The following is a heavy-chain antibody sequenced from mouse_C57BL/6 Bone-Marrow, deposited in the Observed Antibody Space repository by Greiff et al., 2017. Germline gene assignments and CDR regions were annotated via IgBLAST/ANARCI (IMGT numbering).Heavy chain of an antibody. CDR3: ASIVTTRYYAMDY. J-gene: IGHJ4*01. V-gene: IGHV1-59*01. CDR2: IDPSDSYT. Sequence: VQLQQPGAELVRPGTSVKLSCKASGYTFTSYWMHWVKQRPGQGLEWIGVIDPSDSYTNYNQKFKGKATLTVDTSSSTAYMQLSSLTSEDSAVYYCASIVTTRYYAMDYGGQGTSVTVSS. D-gene: IGHD2-5*01. CDR1: GYTFTSYW.